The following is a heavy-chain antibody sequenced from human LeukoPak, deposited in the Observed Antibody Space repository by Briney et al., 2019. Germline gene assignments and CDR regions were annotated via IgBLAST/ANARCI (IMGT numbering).Heavy chain of an antibody. D-gene: IGHD3-22*01. CDR2: IYYSGST. V-gene: IGHV4-39*02. CDR3: ARPAVVAFTFDY. Sequence: PSETLSLTCTVSGGSISGSSYYWRWVRQPPGKGLEWIGSIYYSGSTYYNPSLKRRVTISVDTSKNHFSLKLYSVTAADTAVYYCARPAVVAFTFDYWGQGTLVTVSS. CDR1: GGSISGSSYY. J-gene: IGHJ4*02.